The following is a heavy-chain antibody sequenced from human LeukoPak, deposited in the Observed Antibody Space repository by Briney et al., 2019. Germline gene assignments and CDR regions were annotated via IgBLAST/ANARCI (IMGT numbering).Heavy chain of an antibody. CDR1: GFTFSNAW. Sequence: GGSLRLSCAASGFTFSNAWMSWVRQAPGKGLEWLGRIKSKTDGGKTDYAAPVKGRFTISRDESKNTLYLQMNSLKPEETGIYHCTTENLDIVAKLYWGQGTLVTVSS. CDR2: IKSKTDGGKT. V-gene: IGHV3-15*01. J-gene: IGHJ4*02. CDR3: TTENLDIVAKLY. D-gene: IGHD5-12*01.